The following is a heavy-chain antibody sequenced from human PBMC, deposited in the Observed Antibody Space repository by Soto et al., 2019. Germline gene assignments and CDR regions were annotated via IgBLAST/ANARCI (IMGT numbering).Heavy chain of an antibody. J-gene: IGHJ3*02. CDR1: GYTLTELS. V-gene: IGHV1-24*01. CDR3: ATDYDFWSGFDAFDI. CDR2: FDPEDGET. D-gene: IGHD3-3*01. Sequence: ASVKVSCKVSGYTLTELSMHWVRQAPGKGLEWMGGFDPEDGETIYAQKFQGRVTMTEDTSTDTACMELSSLRSEDTAVYYCATDYDFWSGFDAFDIWGQGTMVTVSS.